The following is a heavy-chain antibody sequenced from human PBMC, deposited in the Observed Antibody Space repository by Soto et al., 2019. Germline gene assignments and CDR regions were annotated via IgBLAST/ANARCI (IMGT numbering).Heavy chain of an antibody. J-gene: IGHJ5*02. CDR3: AKVSRDSAKVA. D-gene: IGHD2-15*01. CDR1: GFTFSPYA. Sequence: EVQVSESGGGFVQPGGSLSLSCAASGFTFSPYAMSWVRQAAGKGLEWVSSITGSGTSIYYADSVKGRFTISRDNSKNTLYIQMNSLRAEDTAVYYCAKVSRDSAKVAWGQGTLVTVS. CDR2: ITGSGTSI. V-gene: IGHV3-23*01.